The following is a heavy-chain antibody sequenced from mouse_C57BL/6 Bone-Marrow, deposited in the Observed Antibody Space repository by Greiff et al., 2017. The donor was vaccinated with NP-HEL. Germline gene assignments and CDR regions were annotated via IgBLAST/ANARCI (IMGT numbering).Heavy chain of an antibody. V-gene: IGHV1-81*01. CDR2: IYPRSGNT. CDR1: GYTFTSYG. Sequence: ESGAELARPGASVKLSCKASGYTFTSYGISWVKQRTGQGLEWIGEIYPRSGNTYYNEKFKGKATLTADKSSSTAYMELRSLTSEDSAVYFCARRWLLRGENFDVWGTGTTVTVSS. CDR3: ARRWLLRGENFDV. D-gene: IGHD2-3*01. J-gene: IGHJ1*03.